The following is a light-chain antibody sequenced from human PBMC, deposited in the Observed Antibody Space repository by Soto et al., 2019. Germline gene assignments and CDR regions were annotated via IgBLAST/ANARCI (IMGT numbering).Light chain of an antibody. V-gene: IGKV3-11*01. CDR3: QQRSNWPGT. J-gene: IGKJ3*01. CDR2: DAS. CDR1: QSVGTY. Sequence: EIVLTQSPATLSLSPGERAILSCRASQSVGTYLALYQQKPGQATRLLIYDASNRATGIPARFGGSGSGTDFTLTITSLEPEDFAVYYGQQRSNWPGTFGPGTKVDIK.